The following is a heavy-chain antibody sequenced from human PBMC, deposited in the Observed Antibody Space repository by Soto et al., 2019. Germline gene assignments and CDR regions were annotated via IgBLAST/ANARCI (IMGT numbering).Heavy chain of an antibody. CDR3: ARVHSSSYHYFDY. Sequence: GGSLRLSCAASGFTLSNNWMSWVRQAPGKGLEWVANIKQDGSDRYYVHSVKGRFTISRDNAKNSLYLQMDSLRAEDTAVYYCARVHSSSYHYFDYWGQGTLVTVSS. D-gene: IGHD6-13*01. J-gene: IGHJ4*02. V-gene: IGHV3-7*01. CDR1: GFTLSNNW. CDR2: IKQDGSDR.